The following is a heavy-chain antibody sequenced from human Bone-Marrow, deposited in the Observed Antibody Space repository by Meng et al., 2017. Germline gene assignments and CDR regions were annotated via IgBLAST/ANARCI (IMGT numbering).Heavy chain of an antibody. CDR1: GFTFSSYW. D-gene: IGHD3-22*01. V-gene: IGHV3-7*01. CDR3: ARDPPHSYYYDSSGSLDY. CDR2: IKQDGSEK. J-gene: IGHJ4*02. Sequence: GESLKISCAASGFTFSSYWMSWVRQAPGKGLEWVANIKQDGSEKYYVDSVKGRFTISRDNAKNSLYLQMSSLRAEDTAVYYCARDPPHSYYYDSSGSLDYWGQGTLVTVSS.